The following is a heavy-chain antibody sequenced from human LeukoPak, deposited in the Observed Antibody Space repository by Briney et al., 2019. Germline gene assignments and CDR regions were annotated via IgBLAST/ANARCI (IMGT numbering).Heavy chain of an antibody. CDR1: GFTFDDYA. D-gene: IGHD2-8*01. CDR2: ISWDGGST. CDR3: AKDLFAHCHNGVCGNYYYYMDV. Sequence: PGGSLRLSCAASGFTFDDYAMHWVRQAPGKGLEWVSLISWDGGSTYYADSVKGRFTISRDNSKNSLYLQMNSLRAEDTAVFYCAKDLFAHCHNGVCGNYYYYMDVWGKGSTVTVSS. V-gene: IGHV3-43D*03. J-gene: IGHJ6*03.